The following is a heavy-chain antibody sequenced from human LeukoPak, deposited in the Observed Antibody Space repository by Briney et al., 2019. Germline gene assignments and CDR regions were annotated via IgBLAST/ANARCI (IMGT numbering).Heavy chain of an antibody. CDR2: INLDGSET. D-gene: IGHD1-26*01. CDR3: ARDNVGASPFDY. J-gene: IGHJ4*02. Sequence: GGSLRLSCAASGFIFSTYWMSWVRQAPGKGLESVANINLDGSETHYVDSVKGRFTISRDNGKKSLFLQMSSLRAEDTAVYYCARDNVGASPFDYWGQGTLVTVSS. CDR1: GFIFSTYW. V-gene: IGHV3-7*05.